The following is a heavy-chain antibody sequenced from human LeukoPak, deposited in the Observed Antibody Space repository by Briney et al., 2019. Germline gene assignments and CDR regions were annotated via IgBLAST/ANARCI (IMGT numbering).Heavy chain of an antibody. D-gene: IGHD1-26*01. Sequence: GGSLRLSCAASGFTFSSYEMNWVRQAPGKGLEWVSYISSSGSTIYYADSVKGRFTISRDNAKNSLYLQMNSLRAEDTAVYYCAKDSRVGATVSDAFDIWGQGTMVTVSS. CDR2: ISSSGSTI. CDR3: AKDSRVGATVSDAFDI. V-gene: IGHV3-48*03. J-gene: IGHJ3*02. CDR1: GFTFSSYE.